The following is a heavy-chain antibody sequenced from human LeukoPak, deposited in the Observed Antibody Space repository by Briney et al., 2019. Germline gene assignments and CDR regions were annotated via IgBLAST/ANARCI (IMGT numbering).Heavy chain of an antibody. CDR2: IKEDGSEK. D-gene: IGHD2/OR15-2a*01. Sequence: GGSLRLSCAASGFSFSGYWMTWVRQTPGKGLEWVANIKEDGSEKYYADFVKGRFTISRDNAKNSLDLQMNSLRAEDTAVYYCARRGSTDYWGQGTLVTVSS. CDR1: GFSFSGYW. V-gene: IGHV3-7*03. CDR3: ARRGSTDY. J-gene: IGHJ4*02.